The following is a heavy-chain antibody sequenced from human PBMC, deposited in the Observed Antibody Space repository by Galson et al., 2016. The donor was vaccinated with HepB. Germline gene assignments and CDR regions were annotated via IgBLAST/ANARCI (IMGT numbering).Heavy chain of an antibody. CDR3: ARDSGFCSGGSCYGDAFDI. D-gene: IGHD2-15*01. CDR1: GFTFSSYW. CDR2: IKQDGIEK. V-gene: IGHV3-7*01. J-gene: IGHJ3*02. Sequence: SLRLSCAASGFTFSSYWMTWVRQAPGRGLEWVANIKQDGIEKYHVDSVKGRFTISRDNAKNSLYLQMNSLRAEDTAVYYCARDSGFCSGGSCYGDAFDIVGQGTMVTVSS.